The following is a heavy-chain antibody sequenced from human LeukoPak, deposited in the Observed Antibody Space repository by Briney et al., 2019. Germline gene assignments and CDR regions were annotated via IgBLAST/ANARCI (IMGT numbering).Heavy chain of an antibody. CDR1: GGSISSSSYY. Sequence: SETLSLTCTVSGGSISSSSYYWGWIRQPPGKGLEWIGSIYYSGSTNYNPSLKSRATISVDTSKNQFSLKLSSVTAADTAVYYCARAYGGDGYTTDYWGQGTLVTVSS. J-gene: IGHJ4*02. D-gene: IGHD5-24*01. CDR3: ARAYGGDGYTTDY. V-gene: IGHV4-39*07. CDR2: IYYSGST.